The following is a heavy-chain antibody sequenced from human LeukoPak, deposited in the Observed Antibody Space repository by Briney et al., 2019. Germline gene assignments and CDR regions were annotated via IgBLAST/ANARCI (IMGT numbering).Heavy chain of an antibody. Sequence: GGSLRLSCAASGFTFSSFWMSWVRQAPGNGLEWVANIEQDGSEKFYVDSVKGRFTISRDNAKNSLSLQMNSLRAEDTAVYYCARADQAPADKYYYDSSGYGFFDYWGQGTLVTVSS. CDR1: GFTFSSFW. J-gene: IGHJ4*02. CDR3: ARADQAPADKYYYDSSGYGFFDY. D-gene: IGHD3-22*01. V-gene: IGHV3-7*03. CDR2: IEQDGSEK.